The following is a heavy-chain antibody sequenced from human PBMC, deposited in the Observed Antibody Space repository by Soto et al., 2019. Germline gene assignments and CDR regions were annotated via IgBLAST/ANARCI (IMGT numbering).Heavy chain of an antibody. CDR3: AVHLRSNYDY. J-gene: IGHJ4*02. D-gene: IGHD3-3*02. Sequence: QITLKESGPTLVKPTQTLTLTCTFSGFSLTTSGVRVGWIRQPPGKALEWLAHIYWDDGKRYSPSLKTRLSITKNAHKTQVVLTMTDMDPVDTATYYGAVHLRSNYDYRGQGTRVTVSS. CDR1: GFSLTTSGVR. CDR2: IYWDDGK. V-gene: IGHV2-5*02.